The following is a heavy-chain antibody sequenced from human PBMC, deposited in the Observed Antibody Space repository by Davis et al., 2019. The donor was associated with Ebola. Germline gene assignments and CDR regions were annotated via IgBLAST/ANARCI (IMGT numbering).Heavy chain of an antibody. CDR1: GFRFDAYA. V-gene: IGHV3-9*01. Sequence: LSLTCAASGFRFDAYAMHWVRQAPGKGLEWVSSISWSGTTGYVDSVMGRFTISRDNAKNSLYLQMSSLRVEDTALYYCAKDIGTSSLGDWGQGTLVTVSS. D-gene: IGHD2-2*01. CDR3: AKDIGTSSLGD. CDR2: ISWSGTT. J-gene: IGHJ4*02.